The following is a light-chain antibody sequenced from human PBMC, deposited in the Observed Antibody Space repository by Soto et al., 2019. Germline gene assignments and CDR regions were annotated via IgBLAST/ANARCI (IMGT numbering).Light chain of an antibody. V-gene: IGLV2-8*01. J-gene: IGLJ1*01. Sequence: QSVLTQPPSASGSPGQSVTVSCTGTSSDVGFYDYVSWYQQHPGKAPKLIIYEVSKRLSGVPDRFSGSKSGNTASLTVSGLQAADEADYFCKSYAGSNTYVFGSGTKVTVL. CDR3: KSYAGSNTYV. CDR2: EVS. CDR1: SSDVGFYDY.